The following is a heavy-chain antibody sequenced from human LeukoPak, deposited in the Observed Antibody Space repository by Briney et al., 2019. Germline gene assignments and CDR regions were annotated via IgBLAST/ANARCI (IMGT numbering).Heavy chain of an antibody. Sequence: GGSLRLSCAASGFTFSSYWMSWVRQAPGKGLEWVANIKHDGSEKYYVDSVKGRFTISRDNAKNSLYLQMNSLRAEDTAVYYCARDIFRVAAAGTGWFDPWGQGTLVTVSS. J-gene: IGHJ5*02. D-gene: IGHD6-13*01. V-gene: IGHV3-7*01. CDR1: GFTFSSYW. CDR3: ARDIFRVAAAGTGWFDP. CDR2: IKHDGSEK.